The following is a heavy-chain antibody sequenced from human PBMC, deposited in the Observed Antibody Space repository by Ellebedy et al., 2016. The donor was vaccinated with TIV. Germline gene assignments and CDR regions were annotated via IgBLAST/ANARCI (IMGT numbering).Heavy chain of an antibody. V-gene: IGHV3-7*01. CDR2: IYQDGSEK. J-gene: IGHJ5*01. Sequence: PGGSLRLSCAASGFTFRSYWMTRVRQAKGKGLEWVANIYQDGSEKFYVDSVKGRFTISRDNAKNSLYLQMNSLRVEDTAVYYCARRGSYGDYAVQVNNWFDSWGQGTLVTVSS. D-gene: IGHD4-17*01. CDR3: ARRGSYGDYAVQVNNWFDS. CDR1: GFTFRSYW.